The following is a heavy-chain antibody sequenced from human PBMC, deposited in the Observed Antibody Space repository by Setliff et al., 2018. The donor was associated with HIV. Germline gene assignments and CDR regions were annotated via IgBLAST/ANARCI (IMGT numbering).Heavy chain of an antibody. CDR3: ARGIGTRYNYYMDV. J-gene: IGHJ6*03. V-gene: IGHV4-61*02. CDR2: VHSTGTT. D-gene: IGHD1-20*01. CDR1: GGSVSSVNYY. Sequence: SETLSLTCSVSGGSVSSVNYYWSWIRQPAGEGLEYIGRVHSTGTTIYNPSLKSRVTMSADTSRNQLSLKLSSVTAADTAVYYCARGIGTRYNYYMDVWGIGTTVTVSS.